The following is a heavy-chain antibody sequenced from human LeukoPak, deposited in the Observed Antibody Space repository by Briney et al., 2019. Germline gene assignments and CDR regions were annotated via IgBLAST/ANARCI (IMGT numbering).Heavy chain of an antibody. D-gene: IGHD5-12*01. Sequence: SETLSLTCTVSGVSISSYYWSWIRQPPGKGLEWIGYIYYSGSTNYNPSLKSRVTISVDTSKNQFSLKLSSVTAADTAVYYCARDRYSGYDGFGAFDIWGQGTMVTVSS. CDR2: IYYSGST. V-gene: IGHV4-59*01. CDR3: ARDRYSGYDGFGAFDI. J-gene: IGHJ3*02. CDR1: GVSISSYY.